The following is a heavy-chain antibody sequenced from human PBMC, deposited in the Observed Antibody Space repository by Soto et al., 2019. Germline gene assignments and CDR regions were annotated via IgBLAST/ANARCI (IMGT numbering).Heavy chain of an antibody. D-gene: IGHD4-4*01. V-gene: IGHV3-33*01. CDR2: VYYDGNKK. CDR3: ARGNDGSNYGSWSAP. J-gene: IGHJ5*02. Sequence: QVQLVESGGGVVQPGRSLRLSCAASGFTFSTYGMHWVRQAPGKGLEWVAVVYYDGNKKYYGDSVTGRFTISRDNSKNTLYLQMNSLRAEDTAVYYCARGNDGSNYGSWSAPWGQGTLVTVSS. CDR1: GFTFSTYG.